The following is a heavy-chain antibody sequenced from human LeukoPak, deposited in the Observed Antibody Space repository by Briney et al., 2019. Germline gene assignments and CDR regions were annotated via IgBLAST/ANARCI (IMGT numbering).Heavy chain of an antibody. D-gene: IGHD3-10*01. J-gene: IGHJ6*03. CDR3: ATPRMEYYGSGIHYSYYYLDV. V-gene: IGHV1-69*13. CDR1: GGAFTRAA. Sequence: GASVKVSCKASGGAFTRAAVSWVRQAPGQGLEWMGGVLPHSGIADYAQKFQGRVTLTADASTSTAYVELNSLTSEDTAVYYCATPRMEYYGSGIHYSYYYLDVWGSGTAVTVSS. CDR2: VLPHSGIA.